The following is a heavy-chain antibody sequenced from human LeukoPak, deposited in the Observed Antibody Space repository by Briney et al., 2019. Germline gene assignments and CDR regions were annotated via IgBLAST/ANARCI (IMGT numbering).Heavy chain of an antibody. Sequence: PSETLSLTCAVYGGSFSGYYWSWIRQPPGKGLEWIGEINHSGSTNYNPSLKSRVTISVDTSKNQFSLKLSSVTAADTAVYYCARHPSIVGATYGSDYWGQGTLVTVSS. J-gene: IGHJ4*02. CDR1: GGSFSGYY. CDR3: ARHPSIVGATYGSDY. V-gene: IGHV4-34*01. CDR2: INHSGST. D-gene: IGHD1-26*01.